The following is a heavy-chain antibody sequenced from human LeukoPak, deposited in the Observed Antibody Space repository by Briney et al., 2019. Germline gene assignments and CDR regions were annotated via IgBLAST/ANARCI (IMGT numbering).Heavy chain of an antibody. Sequence: GGSLRLSCAASGFTFRSHGMHWVRQAPGKGLEWVAFIWYDGSNKYYTDSVKGRFTISRDNSKNTLYLQMNSLRAEDTAVYYCAGDRATSYFDYWGQGALVTVSS. V-gene: IGHV3-33*01. D-gene: IGHD1-26*01. CDR1: GFTFRSHG. CDR2: IWYDGSNK. CDR3: AGDRATSYFDY. J-gene: IGHJ4*02.